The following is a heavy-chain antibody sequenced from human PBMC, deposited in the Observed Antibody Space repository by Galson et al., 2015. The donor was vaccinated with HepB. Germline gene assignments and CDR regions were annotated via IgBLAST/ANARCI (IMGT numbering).Heavy chain of an antibody. CDR2: INPNSGGT. CDR1: GYTFTGYY. V-gene: IGHV1-2*06. Sequence: QSGAEVKKPGESLKISCKAFGYTFTGYYMHWVRQAPGQGLEWMGRINPNSGGTNYAQKFQGRVTMTRDTSISTAYMELSRLRSDDTAVYYCARDRVGRGVKFDPWGQGTLVTVSS. J-gene: IGHJ5*02. D-gene: IGHD3-10*01. CDR3: ARDRVGRGVKFDP.